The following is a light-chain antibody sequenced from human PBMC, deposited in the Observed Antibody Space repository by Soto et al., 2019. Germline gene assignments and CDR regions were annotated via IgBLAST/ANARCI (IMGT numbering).Light chain of an antibody. Sequence: QSALTQPRSVSGSPGQSVTISCTGTSSDVGGYNYVSWYQQHPGKAPKLMIFDASKRPSGVPDRFSGSKSANTASLTISGLQAEDEADYYCCSYAGSYTYVFGTGTKVTVL. V-gene: IGLV2-11*01. CDR1: SSDVGGYNY. CDR3: CSYAGSYTYV. J-gene: IGLJ1*01. CDR2: DAS.